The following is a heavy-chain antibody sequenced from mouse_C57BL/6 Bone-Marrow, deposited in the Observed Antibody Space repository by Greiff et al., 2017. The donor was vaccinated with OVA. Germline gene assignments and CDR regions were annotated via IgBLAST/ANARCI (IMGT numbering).Heavy chain of an antibody. CDR1: GYTFTSYW. Sequence: QVQLQQPGAELVRPGSSVKLSCKASGYTFTSYWMDWVKQRPGQGLEWIGNIYPSDSETHYNQKFKDKATLTVDKSSSTAYMQLSSLTSEDSAVYYCARRLRQGGYYAMDYWGQGTPVTVPS. D-gene: IGHD2-12*01. V-gene: IGHV1-61*01. J-gene: IGHJ4*01. CDR3: ARRLRQGGYYAMDY. CDR2: IYPSDSET.